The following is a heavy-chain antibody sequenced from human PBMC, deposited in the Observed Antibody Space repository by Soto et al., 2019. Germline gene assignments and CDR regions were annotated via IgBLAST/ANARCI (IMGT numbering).Heavy chain of an antibody. D-gene: IGHD2-2*01. J-gene: IGHJ6*02. CDR3: ARERGRDQLLGIHYYYYGMDV. CDR1: GYTFTGYY. V-gene: IGHV1-2*04. CDR2: INPNSGGT. Sequence: EASVKVSCKASGYTFTGYYMHWVRQAPGQGLEWMGWINPNSGGTNYAQKFQGWVTMTRDTSISTAYMELSRLRSDDTAVYYCARERGRDQLLGIHYYYYGMDVWGQGTTVTVSS.